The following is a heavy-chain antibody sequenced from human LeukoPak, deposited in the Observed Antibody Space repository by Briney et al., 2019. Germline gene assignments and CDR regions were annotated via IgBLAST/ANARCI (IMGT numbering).Heavy chain of an antibody. J-gene: IGHJ4*02. D-gene: IGHD1-26*01. CDR1: GFTFKNYV. V-gene: IGHV3-23*01. CDR3: AKDLGWELPAEAY. Sequence: PGGSLRLSCVASGFTFKNYVMNGVRQAPGKGLEWLATIYGSGVSISYADSVKGRFTISRDNSNNTLYLQMNSLRAEDTAMYYCAKDLGWELPAEAYWGQGILVTVSS. CDR2: IYGSGVSI.